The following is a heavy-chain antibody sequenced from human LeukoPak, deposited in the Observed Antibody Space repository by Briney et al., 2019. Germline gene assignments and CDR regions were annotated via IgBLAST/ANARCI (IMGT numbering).Heavy chain of an antibody. V-gene: IGHV1-46*01. CDR3: ARARWYSSSWYSRFSYNWFDP. D-gene: IGHD6-13*01. Sequence: GASVKVSCKASGYTFTSYYMHWVRQAPGQGLEWMGIINPSGGSTSNAQKFQGRVTMTRNTSISTAYMELSSLRSEDTAVYYCARARWYSSSWYSRFSYNWFDPWGQGTLVTVSS. CDR1: GYTFTSYY. CDR2: INPSGGST. J-gene: IGHJ5*02.